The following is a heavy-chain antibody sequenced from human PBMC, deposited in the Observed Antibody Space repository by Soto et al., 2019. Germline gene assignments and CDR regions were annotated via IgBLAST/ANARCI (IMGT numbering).Heavy chain of an antibody. D-gene: IGHD3-22*01. J-gene: IGHJ6*02. CDR2: ISSSSSYI. CDR3: ARDLLYYYDSSGYYGMDV. Sequence: PGGSLRLSCAASGFTFSSYSMNWVRQAPGKGLEWVSSISSSSSYIYYADSVKGRFTISRDNAKNSLYLQMNSLRAEDTAVYYCARDLLYYYDSSGYYGMDVWGQGTTVTVSS. CDR1: GFTFSSYS. V-gene: IGHV3-21*01.